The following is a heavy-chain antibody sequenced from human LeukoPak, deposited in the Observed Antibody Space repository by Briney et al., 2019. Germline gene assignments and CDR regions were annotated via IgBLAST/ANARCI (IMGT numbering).Heavy chain of an antibody. D-gene: IGHD3/OR15-3a*01. Sequence: GGSLRLSCAASGFTFSSYAMNWVRQAPGKGLEWISSISGSGDNTYYADSVKGRFTISRDNAKNSLYLQMNSLRAEDTAVYYCARVWTEKIDYWGQGTLVTVSS. V-gene: IGHV3-23*01. CDR1: GFTFSSYA. CDR3: ARVWTEKIDY. CDR2: ISGSGDNT. J-gene: IGHJ4*02.